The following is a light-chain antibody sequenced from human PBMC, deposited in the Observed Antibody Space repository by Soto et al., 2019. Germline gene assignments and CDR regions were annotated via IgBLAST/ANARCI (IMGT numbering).Light chain of an antibody. CDR1: GSNIGAGYG. Sequence: QTLLTQPPSLPGAPGQTVTISCTGSGSNIGAGYGVQWYQQLPGTAPRLLIYGSDDRPSGVPDRFSASVSGNSASLAITGLQTEDEAVYYCQSYDSNLSEVFGPGTKVTVL. CDR2: GSD. J-gene: IGLJ1*01. V-gene: IGLV1-40*01. CDR3: QSYDSNLSEV.